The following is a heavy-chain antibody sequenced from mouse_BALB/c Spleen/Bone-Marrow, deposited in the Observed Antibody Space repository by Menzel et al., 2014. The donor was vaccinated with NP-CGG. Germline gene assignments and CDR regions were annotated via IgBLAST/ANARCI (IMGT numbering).Heavy chain of an antibody. CDR3: ATGFAY. CDR1: GLNIKDTY. CDR2: IDPANGNT. V-gene: IGHV14-3*02. J-gene: IGHJ3*01. Sequence: EVQLQQSGAELVKPGASVKLSCTASGLNIKDTYMHWVKQRPEQGLEWIGRIDPANGNTKYDPKFQGKATITADTSSNTAYLQLSSLTSEDTAVYYCATGFAYWGQGTLVTVSA.